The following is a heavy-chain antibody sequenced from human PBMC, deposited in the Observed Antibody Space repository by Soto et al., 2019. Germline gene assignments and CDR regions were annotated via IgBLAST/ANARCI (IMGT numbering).Heavy chain of an antibody. Sequence: QVQLVQSGAEVKKPGSSVKVSCKASGGTFSSYTISWVRQAPGQGLEWMGRIIPILGIANYEQKFQGRVTITADKSTSTAYMELSSLRSEDKAVYYCARALRRYCTNGVCSNWFDPWGQGTLVTVSS. CDR2: IIPILGIA. CDR3: ARALRRYCTNGVCSNWFDP. D-gene: IGHD2-8*01. V-gene: IGHV1-69*02. CDR1: GGTFSSYT. J-gene: IGHJ5*02.